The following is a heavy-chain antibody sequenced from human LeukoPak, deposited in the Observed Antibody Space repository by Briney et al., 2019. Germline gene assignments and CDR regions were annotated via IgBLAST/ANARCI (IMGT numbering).Heavy chain of an antibody. CDR3: AKLGQQWLVLSGFDP. CDR1: GFTFSSYA. D-gene: IGHD6-19*01. Sequence: PGGSLRLSCAASGFTFSSYAMSWVRQAPGKGLEWVSAISGSGGSTYYADSVKGRFTISRDNSKNTLYLQMNSLRAEDTAVYYCAKLGQQWLVLSGFDPWGQGTLVTVSS. CDR2: ISGSGGST. J-gene: IGHJ5*02. V-gene: IGHV3-23*01.